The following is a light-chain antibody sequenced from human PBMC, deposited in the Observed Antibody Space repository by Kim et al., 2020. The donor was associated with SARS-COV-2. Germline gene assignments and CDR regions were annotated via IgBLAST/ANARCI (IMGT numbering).Light chain of an antibody. J-gene: IGKJ1*01. CDR2: GAS. V-gene: IGKV3-15*01. CDR3: QQYNNWPLT. CDR1: QSVSSN. Sequence: EIVMTQSPATLSVSPGERATLSCRASQSVSSNLAWYQQKPGQAPRLLTYGASTRATGIPARFSGSGSGTELTLTISSLQSEDFAVYYCQQYNNWPLTFGQGTKVDIK.